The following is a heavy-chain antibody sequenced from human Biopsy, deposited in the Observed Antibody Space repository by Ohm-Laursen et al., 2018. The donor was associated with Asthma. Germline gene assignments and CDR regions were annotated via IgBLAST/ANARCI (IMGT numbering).Heavy chain of an antibody. V-gene: IGHV1-69*01. CDR2: INSVFGTT. J-gene: IGHJ4*02. CDR3: ARKAVSCNSRYCYSMDF. D-gene: IGHD2/OR15-2a*01. CDR1: GGTFNTYV. Sequence: GSSVKVSCKSLGGTFNTYVIGWVRQAPGQGLEWMGGINSVFGTTTYPQKFQDRVTITSDDSTSTVYMELSSLRSEDTAVYYCARKAVSCNSRYCYSMDFWGQGTLVTVSS.